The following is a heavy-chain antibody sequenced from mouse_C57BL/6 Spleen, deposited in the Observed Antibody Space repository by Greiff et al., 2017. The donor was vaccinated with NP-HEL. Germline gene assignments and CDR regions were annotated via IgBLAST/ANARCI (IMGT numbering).Heavy chain of an antibody. J-gene: IGHJ4*01. Sequence: VQLQQSGAELVKPGASVKISCKASGYAFSSYWMNWVKQRPGKGLEWIGQIYPGDGDTNYNGKFKGKATLTADKSSSTAYMQLSSLTSEDSAVYFCARGVTTDDMDYWGQGTSVTVSS. CDR1: GYAFSSYW. D-gene: IGHD2-2*01. CDR3: ARGVTTDDMDY. V-gene: IGHV1-80*01. CDR2: IYPGDGDT.